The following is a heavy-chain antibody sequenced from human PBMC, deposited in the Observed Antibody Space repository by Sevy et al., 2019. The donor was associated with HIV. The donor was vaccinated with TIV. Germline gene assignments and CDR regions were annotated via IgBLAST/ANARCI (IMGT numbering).Heavy chain of an antibody. Sequence: SETLSLTCTVSGGSISNSDSYWSWIRQPPGKGLEWIGYIHYTGGTYYNPFLKSRVAMSVDTSEKQFSLKLSSMTEADTAVYYCASKRGHNNGPFDYWGQGTLITVSS. D-gene: IGHD2-8*01. CDR3: ASKRGHNNGPFDY. CDR1: GGSISNSDSY. V-gene: IGHV4-30-4*02. J-gene: IGHJ4*02. CDR2: IHYTGGT.